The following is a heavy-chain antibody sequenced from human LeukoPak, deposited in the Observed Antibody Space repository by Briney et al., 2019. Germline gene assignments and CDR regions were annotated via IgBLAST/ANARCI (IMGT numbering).Heavy chain of an antibody. V-gene: IGHV4-34*01. CDR2: INHSGST. Sequence: SETLSLTCAVYGGSFSGYYWSWIRQPPGKGLEWIGEINHSGSTNYNPSLKSRVTISVDTSKNQFSLKLSSVTAADTAVYYCARSVLRYFDWLLPLPYFDYWGQGTLVAVSS. J-gene: IGHJ4*02. D-gene: IGHD3-9*01. CDR1: GGSFSGYY. CDR3: ARSVLRYFDWLLPLPYFDY.